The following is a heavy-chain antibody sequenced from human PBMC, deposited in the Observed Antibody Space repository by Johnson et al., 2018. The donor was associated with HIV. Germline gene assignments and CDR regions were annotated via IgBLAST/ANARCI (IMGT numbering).Heavy chain of an antibody. CDR1: GFSFDDYA. D-gene: IGHD6-6*01. V-gene: IGHV3-43D*03. J-gene: IGHJ3*01. CDR3: ATARRAIDV. Sequence: VQLMESGGIAVQPGGSLRLSCAASGFSFDDYAMHWVRQVPGKGLEWVSLISWDGGSTYYADSVQGRFIISRDNSKESLYLQMNSLRAEDTAVYYCATARRAIDVWGQGTMATVSS. CDR2: ISWDGGST.